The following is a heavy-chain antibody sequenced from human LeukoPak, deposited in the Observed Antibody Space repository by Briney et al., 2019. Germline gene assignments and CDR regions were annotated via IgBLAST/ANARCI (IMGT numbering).Heavy chain of an antibody. CDR1: GFTFSSYW. CDR3: ARLARYSSGWYPRLDYYYYYMDV. J-gene: IGHJ6*03. Sequence: PGGSLRLSCAASGFTFSSYWMSWVRQAPGKGLEWVANIKQDGSEKYYVDSVKGRFTISRDNAKNSLYLQMNSLRAEDTAVYYCARLARYSSGWYPRLDYYYYYMDVWGKGTTVTISS. V-gene: IGHV3-7*01. CDR2: IKQDGSEK. D-gene: IGHD6-19*01.